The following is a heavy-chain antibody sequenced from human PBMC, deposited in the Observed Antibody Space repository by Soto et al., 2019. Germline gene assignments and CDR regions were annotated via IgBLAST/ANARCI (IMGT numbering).Heavy chain of an antibody. CDR2: ISYDGSNK. CDR1: GFTFSSYG. Sequence: QVQLVESGGGVVQPGRSLRLSCAASGFTFSSYGMHWVRQAPGKGLEWVAVISYDGSNKYYADSVKGRFTISRDNSKNTLYLQMNRLRAEDTAVYYCAKDRGSWGQGTLVTVSS. CDR3: AKDRGS. D-gene: IGHD3-10*01. V-gene: IGHV3-30*18. J-gene: IGHJ4*02.